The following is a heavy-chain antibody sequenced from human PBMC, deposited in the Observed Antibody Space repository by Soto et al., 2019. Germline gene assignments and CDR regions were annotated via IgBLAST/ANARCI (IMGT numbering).Heavy chain of an antibody. Sequence: EVQLVESGGGLVKPGGSLRLSCAASGFTFSNAWMSWVRQAPGKGLEWVGRIKSKPDGGTTDYAAPVKGRFTISRDDSKNTLYLQMNSLKTEDTAVYYCTTLAYCGGDCYFYSYGMDVWGQGTTVTVSS. D-gene: IGHD2-21*02. CDR3: TTLAYCGGDCYFYSYGMDV. V-gene: IGHV3-15*01. CDR2: IKSKPDGGTT. J-gene: IGHJ6*02. CDR1: GFTFSNAW.